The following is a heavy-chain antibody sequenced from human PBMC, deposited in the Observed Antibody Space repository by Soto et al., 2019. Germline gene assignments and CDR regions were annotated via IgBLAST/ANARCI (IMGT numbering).Heavy chain of an antibody. D-gene: IGHD3-22*01. Sequence: QVQLVQSGAEVKKPGSSVKVSCKASGGTFSSYTISWVRQAPGQGLEWMGRIIPILGIANYAQKFQGRVTITADNSTRTAYMELSRLRSQDTALYYCARDHYYDSSGYYYVSYWGQGTLVTVSS. J-gene: IGHJ4*02. CDR1: GGTFSSYT. CDR3: ARDHYYDSSGYYYVSY. CDR2: IIPILGIA. V-gene: IGHV1-69*08.